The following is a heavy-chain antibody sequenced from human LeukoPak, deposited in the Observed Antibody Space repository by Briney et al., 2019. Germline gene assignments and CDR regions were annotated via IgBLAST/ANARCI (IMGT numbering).Heavy chain of an antibody. CDR1: GFTFSSYS. D-gene: IGHD2-15*01. J-gene: IGHJ4*02. CDR3: ARDGVVAATLDY. V-gene: IGHV3-21*01. Sequence: GGSLRLSCAASGFTFSSYSVNWVRQAPGKGLEWVSSISSSSSYIYYADSVKGRFTISRDNAKNSLYLQMNSLRAEDTAVYYCARDGVVAATLDYWGQGTLVTVSS. CDR2: ISSSSSYI.